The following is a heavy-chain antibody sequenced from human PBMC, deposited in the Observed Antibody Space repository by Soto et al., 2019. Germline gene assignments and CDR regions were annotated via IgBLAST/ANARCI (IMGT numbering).Heavy chain of an antibody. CDR3: ARVYGDCFDY. CDR1: GGSISCYY. D-gene: IGHD4-17*01. V-gene: IGHV4-59*01. J-gene: IGHJ4*02. Sequence: QVQLQESGPGLVKPSETLSLTCTVSGGSISCYYWSWIRQPPGKGLEWIGYIYYSGSTNYNPSLKSRVTISVDTSKNQFSLKLSSVTAADTAVYYCARVYGDCFDYWGQGTLVTVSS. CDR2: IYYSGST.